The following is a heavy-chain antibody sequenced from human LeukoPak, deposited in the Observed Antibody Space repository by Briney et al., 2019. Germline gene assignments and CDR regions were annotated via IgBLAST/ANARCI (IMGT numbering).Heavy chain of an antibody. CDR2: IYYSGST. Sequence: SETLSLTCTVSGGSIRSSSYYWGWIRQPPGKGLEWIGSIYYSGSTYYNASLKSRGTISVDTSKNQFSLKLNSVTAADTAVHFCARQVVAVAGTGYFDYWGQGTLVTVSS. J-gene: IGHJ4*02. CDR3: ARQVVAVAGTGYFDY. V-gene: IGHV4-39*01. D-gene: IGHD6-19*01. CDR1: GGSIRSSSYY.